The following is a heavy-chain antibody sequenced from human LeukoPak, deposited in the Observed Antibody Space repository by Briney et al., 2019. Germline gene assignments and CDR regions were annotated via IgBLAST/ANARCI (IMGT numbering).Heavy chain of an antibody. CDR2: IYYSGST. CDR1: GGSISSSSYY. CDR3: ASETTVTSQFDY. V-gene: IGHV4-39*01. J-gene: IGHJ4*02. D-gene: IGHD4-17*01. Sequence: SETLSLTCTVSGGSISSSSYYWGWIRQPPGKGLEWIGSIYYSGSTYYNPSLKSRVTISADTSKNQFSLKLSSVTAADTAVYYCASETTVTSQFDYWGQGTLVTVSS.